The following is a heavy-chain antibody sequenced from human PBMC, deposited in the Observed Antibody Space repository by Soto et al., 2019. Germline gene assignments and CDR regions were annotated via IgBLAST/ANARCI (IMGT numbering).Heavy chain of an antibody. V-gene: IGHV3-23*01. J-gene: IGHJ4*02. D-gene: IGHD6-19*01. Sequence: GGSLRLSCAASGFTFSDYALSWVRQAPGKGLEWVSAISGGGGTTYYADSVKGRFTISRDNSKNTLSLQMNSLRAEDAAVYYCAKGWVSSGWSENWGQGTRVTVSS. CDR1: GFTFSDYA. CDR2: ISGGGGTT. CDR3: AKGWVSSGWSEN.